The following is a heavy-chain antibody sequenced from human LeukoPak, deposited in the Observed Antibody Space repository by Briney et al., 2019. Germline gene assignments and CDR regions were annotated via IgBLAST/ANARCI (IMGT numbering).Heavy chain of an antibody. J-gene: IGHJ6*02. V-gene: IGHV3-53*01. Sequence: GGSLRLSCVASGFTVSSNYMSWVRQAPGKGLEWVSVIYSGGTTYYADSVKGRFTISRDDAKNTLYLQMNSLRAEDTAVYCCARDYGRSRDYGMDVWGQGTTVTVSS. CDR2: IYSGGTT. CDR3: ARDYGRSRDYGMDV. CDR1: GFTVSSNY. D-gene: IGHD3-10*01.